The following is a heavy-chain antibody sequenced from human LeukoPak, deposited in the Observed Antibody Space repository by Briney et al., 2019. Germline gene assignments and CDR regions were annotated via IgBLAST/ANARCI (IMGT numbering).Heavy chain of an antibody. CDR1: GFTFNTFG. V-gene: IGHV3-48*01. CDR3: ARDVGYRSWFDP. Sequence: GRSLRLSCAASGFTFNTFGMHWVRQAPGKGLEWVSYITGSATTTYYADSVKGRFTISRDNGKNSLYLQMSSLRAEDTSVYYCARDVGYRSWFDPWGQGTLVIVSS. J-gene: IGHJ5*02. D-gene: IGHD5-18*01. CDR2: ITGSATTT.